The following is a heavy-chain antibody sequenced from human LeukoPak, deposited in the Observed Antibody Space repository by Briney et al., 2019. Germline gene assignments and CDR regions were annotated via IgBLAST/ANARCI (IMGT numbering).Heavy chain of an antibody. CDR3: ARGRFSFDY. CDR2: IGNKVNRYTT. Sequence: GGSLRLSCAASGFTFSSYEMNWVRQAPGKGLEWVGRIGNKVNRYTTEYAASVKGRFTISSDDSKNSLYLQMSSLTTEDTAVYYCARGRFSFDYWGQGTLVTVSS. D-gene: IGHD3-3*01. J-gene: IGHJ4*02. CDR1: GFTFSSYE. V-gene: IGHV3-72*01.